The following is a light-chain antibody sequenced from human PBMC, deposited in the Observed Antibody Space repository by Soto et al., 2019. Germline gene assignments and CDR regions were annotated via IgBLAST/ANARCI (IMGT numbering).Light chain of an antibody. J-gene: IGKJ1*01. V-gene: IGKV3-20*01. Sequence: VMTQSSVPLSMSPCERAHPPSSASQSVAGRNLAWYQQKSGKAPGLLIYGVSSRDIHVPYRFSGSGSGTDFTLTISGLEPEDFAVYYCQHFGNSLRTFGEGTKVDIK. CDR2: GVS. CDR3: QHFGNSLRT. CDR1: QSVAGRN.